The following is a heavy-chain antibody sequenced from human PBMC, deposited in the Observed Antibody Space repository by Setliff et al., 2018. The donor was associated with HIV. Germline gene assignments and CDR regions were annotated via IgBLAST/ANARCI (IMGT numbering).Heavy chain of an antibody. CDR2: IYPGDSDS. V-gene: IGHV5-51*01. D-gene: IGHD6-25*01. J-gene: IGHJ4*02. CDR1: GYSFVDFW. Sequence: PGESLKISCHLSGYSFVDFWIGWVRQMPGKGLEWVEFIYPGDSDSRYSPSFRGQVTISADKSTTTAYLDWASLKASDTAMYYCVRYIGAAAGYIDHWGQGTLVTVSS. CDR3: VRYIGAAAGYIDH.